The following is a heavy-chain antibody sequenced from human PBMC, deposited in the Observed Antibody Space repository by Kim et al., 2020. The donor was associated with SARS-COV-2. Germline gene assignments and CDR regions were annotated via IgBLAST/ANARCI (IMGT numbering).Heavy chain of an antibody. CDR2: ISGGGVST. D-gene: IGHD2-2*01. CDR3: ARRRGSQLQNWSFDF. CDR1: GFSFSTTA. Sequence: GGSLRLSCAASGFSFSTTAMSWVRQAPGKGLECVSTISGGGVSTFYTDSVKGRFAISRDNSKNTLYLQMNSLRAEDTALYYCARRRGSQLQNWSFDFWGRGTLVTVSS. V-gene: IGHV3-23*01. J-gene: IGHJ2*01.